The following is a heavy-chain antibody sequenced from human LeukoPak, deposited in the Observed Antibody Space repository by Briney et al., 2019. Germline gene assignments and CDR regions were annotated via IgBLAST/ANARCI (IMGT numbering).Heavy chain of an antibody. CDR2: IYSGGST. CDR3: AREGYSSSWSSSRAFDI. Sequence: PGGSLRLSCAASGFTVSSNYMSWVRQAPGKGLEWVSVIYSGGSTYYADSVKGRFTISRDNSKNTLYLQMNSLRAEDTAVYYCAREGYSSSWSSSRAFDIWGQGTMVTVSS. D-gene: IGHD6-13*01. J-gene: IGHJ3*02. V-gene: IGHV3-66*01. CDR1: GFTVSSNY.